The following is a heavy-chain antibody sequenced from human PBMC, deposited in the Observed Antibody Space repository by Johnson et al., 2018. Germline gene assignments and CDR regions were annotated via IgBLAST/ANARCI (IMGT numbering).Heavy chain of an antibody. Sequence: VQLLESGGGVVQPGRSLRLSCEASGFTFSSYGMHWVRQAPGKGLEWVAVISYDGSNKYYADSVKGRVTISRDNSKNTLYLQMNSRRAEDTAVYYCAKEGPGYYVRYYGMDVWGQGTTVTVSS. CDR3: AKEGPGYYVRYYGMDV. D-gene: IGHD3-22*01. CDR2: ISYDGSNK. CDR1: GFTFSSYG. V-gene: IGHV3-30*18. J-gene: IGHJ6*02.